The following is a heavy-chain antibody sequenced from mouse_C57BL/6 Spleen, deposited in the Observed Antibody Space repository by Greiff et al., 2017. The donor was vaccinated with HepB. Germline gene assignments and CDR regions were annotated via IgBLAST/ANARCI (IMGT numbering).Heavy chain of an antibody. CDR2: IYPGSGST. CDR3: ARGAQATDY. Sequence: VQLQQPGAELVKPGASVKLSCKASGYTFTSYWMQWVKQRPGQGLEWIGDIYPGSGSTNYNEKFKSKATLTVDTSSSTAYMQLSSLTSEDSAVYYCARGAQATDYWGQGTTLTVSS. J-gene: IGHJ2*01. D-gene: IGHD3-2*02. CDR1: GYTFTSYW. V-gene: IGHV1-55*01.